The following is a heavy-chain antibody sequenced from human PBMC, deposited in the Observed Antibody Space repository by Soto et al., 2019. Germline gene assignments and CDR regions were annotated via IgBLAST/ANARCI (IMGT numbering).Heavy chain of an antibody. CDR1: GFTFSSYG. Sequence: QVQLVESGGGVVQPGRSLRLSCAASGFTFSSYGMHWVRQAPGKGLEWVAVIWYDGSNKYYADSVKGRFTISRDNSKNTXFLQMNSLRAEDTAVYYCARPEMATIRGGYYYGMDVWGQGTTVTVSS. CDR3: ARPEMATIRGGYYYGMDV. V-gene: IGHV3-33*01. D-gene: IGHD5-12*01. CDR2: IWYDGSNK. J-gene: IGHJ6*02.